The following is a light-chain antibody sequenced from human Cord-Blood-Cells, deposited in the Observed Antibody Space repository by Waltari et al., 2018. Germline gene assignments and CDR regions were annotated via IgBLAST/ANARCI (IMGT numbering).Light chain of an antibody. CDR3: QVWDNSAVV. V-gene: IGLV3-1*01. CDR2: QAS. CDR1: KVWAQC. Sequence: SYELTQQPPLPVSPGQPASIPSSGVKVWAQCACWYHQKRGQSPVLVIYQASNRPSGILVRFACYHAWNTATLTISGTQAMDEADYCCQVWDNSAVVFGGRTEMTVL. J-gene: IGLJ2*01.